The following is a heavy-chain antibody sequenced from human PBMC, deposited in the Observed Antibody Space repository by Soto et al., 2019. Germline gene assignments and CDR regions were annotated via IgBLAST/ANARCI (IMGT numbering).Heavy chain of an antibody. CDR2: IRGSGGST. V-gene: IGHV3-23*01. Sequence: GGSLRLCCAASVVTFSSYAMILIRLAPGQGLAWVPAIRGSGGSTYYADSVKGQFTNSRDNSKNTLYLQMTSLRAEDTDVYYCAKDVGSIVAVYGMDVWGQGTTVNVAS. CDR1: VVTFSSYA. CDR3: AKDVGSIVAVYGMDV. D-gene: IGHD6-13*01. J-gene: IGHJ6*02.